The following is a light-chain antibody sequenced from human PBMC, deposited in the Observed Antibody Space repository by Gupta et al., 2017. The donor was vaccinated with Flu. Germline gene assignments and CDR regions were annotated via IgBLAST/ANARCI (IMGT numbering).Light chain of an antibody. CDR2: GAS. CDR1: QSITSN. Sequence: EILMTQSPATLSVSPGERATLSCRASQSITSNLAWYQQKPGQAPRLLIYGASTRATGTPARFSGSGSGTEFTLTISSLQSEDFVVYYCQHYNSWPPLFTFGPGTKVEIK. J-gene: IGKJ3*01. V-gene: IGKV3D-15*01. CDR3: QHYNSWPPLFT.